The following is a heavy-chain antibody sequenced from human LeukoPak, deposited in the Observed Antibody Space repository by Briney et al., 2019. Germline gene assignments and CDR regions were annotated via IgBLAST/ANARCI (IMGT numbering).Heavy chain of an antibody. V-gene: IGHV3-7*01. CDR2: IKQDGSEK. J-gene: IGHJ4*02. CDR3: ARDRTRGYCSGGSCYSFDY. CDR1: GFTFSSYW. Sequence: GGSLRLSCAVSGFTFSSYWMSWVRQAPGKGLEWVANIKQDGSEKYYVDSVKGRFTISRDNAKNSLYLQMNSLRAEDTAVYYCARDRTRGYCSGGSCYSFDYWGQGTLVTVSS. D-gene: IGHD2-15*01.